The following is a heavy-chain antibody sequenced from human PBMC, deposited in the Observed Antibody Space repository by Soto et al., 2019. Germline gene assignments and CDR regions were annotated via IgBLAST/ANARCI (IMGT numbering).Heavy chain of an antibody. CDR2: ISTSGGNT. CDR3: AKDRNSMDV. V-gene: IGHV3-23*01. J-gene: IGHJ6*02. CDR1: GFTFSSNA. Sequence: GGSLRLSCAASGFTFSSNAMTWVRQAPGKGLEWVSAISTSGGNTYYADSVKGRFTISRDNSKNTLYLQMNSLRAEDTAVYYCAKDRNSMDVWGQGTKVTVSS.